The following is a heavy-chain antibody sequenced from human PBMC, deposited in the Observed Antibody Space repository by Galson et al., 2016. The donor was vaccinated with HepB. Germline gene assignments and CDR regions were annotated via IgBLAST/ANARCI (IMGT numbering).Heavy chain of an antibody. CDR2: IYHSGST. D-gene: IGHD3-10*01. Sequence: TLSLTCTVSGGSISSGGYYWSWIRQHPGKGLEWIGYIYHSGSTNYNPSLNSRATMSVDTSKNQFSLKLYSVTAADTAVYYCARGSSGTHCTFDYWGQGTLVTVPS. CDR1: GGSISSGGYY. V-gene: IGHV4-61*08. CDR3: ARGSSGTHCTFDY. J-gene: IGHJ4*02.